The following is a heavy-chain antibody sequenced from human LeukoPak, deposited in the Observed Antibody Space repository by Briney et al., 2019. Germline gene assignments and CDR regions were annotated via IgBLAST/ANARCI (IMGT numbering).Heavy chain of an antibody. D-gene: IGHD3-22*01. CDR1: GFTFNTYS. CDR2: ISSSSTYI. J-gene: IGHJ4*02. Sequence: GGSLRLSCVASGFTFNTYSMNWVRQAPGKGLEWVSSISSSSTYIYYADSEQGRFTISRDNAKNSLYLQMNSLRAEDTAVYYCARVLYDYYDSSGYHLPDYWGQGTLVTVSS. V-gene: IGHV3-21*01. CDR3: ARVLYDYYDSSGYHLPDY.